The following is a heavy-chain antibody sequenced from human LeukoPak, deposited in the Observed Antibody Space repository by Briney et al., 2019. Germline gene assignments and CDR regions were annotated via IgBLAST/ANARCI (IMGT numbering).Heavy chain of an antibody. J-gene: IGHJ3*02. V-gene: IGHV1-2*02. CDR1: GYTFTGYY. CDR2: INPNSGGT. CDR3: ARGVVGALRGHDAFDI. D-gene: IGHD1-26*01. Sequence: ASVKVSCKASGYTFTGYYMHWVRQAPGQGLEWMGWINPNSGGTNYAQEFQGRVTMTRDTSISTAYMELSRLRSDDTAVYYRARGVVGALRGHDAFDIWGQGTMVTISS.